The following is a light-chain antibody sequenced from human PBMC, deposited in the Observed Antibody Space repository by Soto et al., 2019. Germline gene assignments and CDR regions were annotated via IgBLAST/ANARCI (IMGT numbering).Light chain of an antibody. J-gene: IGKJ1*01. CDR3: QQYNRYSWT. CDR1: QSVNNY. Sequence: DMQMTQSPSTLSASVGDRVTITCRASQSVNNYLAWYQQKPGKAPKLLIYEASKLESGVPSRFSGSGSATEFSLTISSLQPDDSATYYCQQYNRYSWTFGQGTKVEIK. CDR2: EAS. V-gene: IGKV1-5*03.